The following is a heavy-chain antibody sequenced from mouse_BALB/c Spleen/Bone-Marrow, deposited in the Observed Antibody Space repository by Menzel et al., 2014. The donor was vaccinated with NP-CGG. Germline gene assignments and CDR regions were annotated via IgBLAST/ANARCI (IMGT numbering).Heavy chain of an antibody. CDR2: IDPTTGYI. CDR1: GFNIKDTY. Sequence: VQLQQSGAELVKPGASVKLSCTASGFNIKDTYMHWMKRRPEQGLEWIGRIDPTTGYIIYDPKFQGKATITADTTSNPAYMQLSSLTTDNSAVYYCSIITAATFSYWKFDVWGAGTTVTVYS. D-gene: IGHD1-2*01. V-gene: IGHV14-3*02. J-gene: IGHJ1*01. CDR3: SIITAATFSYWKFDV.